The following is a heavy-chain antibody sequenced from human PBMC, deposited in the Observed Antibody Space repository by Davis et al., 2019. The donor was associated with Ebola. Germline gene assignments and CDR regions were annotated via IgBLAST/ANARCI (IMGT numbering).Heavy chain of an antibody. D-gene: IGHD1-7*01. CDR3: AKDGGNYPYWYFDL. V-gene: IGHV3-23*01. J-gene: IGHJ2*01. Sequence: GGSLRLSCAASGFTFSKYAMSWVRQAPGKGLEWVSVISGSGGSTYYADSVKGRFTISRDNSKNTLYLQMNSLRADDTAVYYCAKDGGNYPYWYFDLWGRGTLVTVSS. CDR2: ISGSGGST. CDR1: GFTFSKYA.